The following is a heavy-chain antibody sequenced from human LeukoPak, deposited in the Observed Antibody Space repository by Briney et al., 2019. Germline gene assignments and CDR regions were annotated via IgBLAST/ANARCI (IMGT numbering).Heavy chain of an antibody. CDR2: ISGSGGST. J-gene: IGHJ6*02. Sequence: GGSLRLSCAASGFTFSSYAMSWVRQAPGKGLEWVSAISGSGGSTYYADSVKGRFTISRDNSKNTLYLQMNSLRAEDTAVYYCAKIRRRGVRYFDWLSGTMGSGMDVWGQGTTVTVSS. D-gene: IGHD3-9*01. CDR1: GFTFSSYA. V-gene: IGHV3-23*01. CDR3: AKIRRRGVRYFDWLSGTMGSGMDV.